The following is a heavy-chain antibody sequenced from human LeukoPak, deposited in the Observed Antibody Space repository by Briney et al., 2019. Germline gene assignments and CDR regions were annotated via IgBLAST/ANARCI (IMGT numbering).Heavy chain of an antibody. V-gene: IGHV4-4*07. CDR3: ASYTSAGAYYDF. D-gene: IGHD4-11*01. Sequence: SETLSLTCTVSGGSISRYYWSWIRQPAGEALECIGRIYTSVSTNYNPSLKSRVTMSVDTSKNQFSLKMSSVTAADTAVYYCASYTSAGAYYDFWGQGTLVTVSS. J-gene: IGHJ4*02. CDR1: GGSISRYY. CDR2: IYTSVST.